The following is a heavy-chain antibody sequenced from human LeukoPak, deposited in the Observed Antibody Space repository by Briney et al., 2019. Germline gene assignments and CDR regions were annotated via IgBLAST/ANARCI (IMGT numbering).Heavy chain of an antibody. J-gene: IGHJ4*02. V-gene: IGHV4-34*01. CDR2: INHSGST. D-gene: IGHD6-19*01. CDR3: AGRIAVAGTTTDY. Sequence: SETLSLTCAVYGESFSGYYWSWIRQPPGKGLEWIGEINHSGSTNYNPSLKSRVTIPVDTSKNQFSLKLSSVTAADTAVYYCAGRIAVAGTTTDYWGQGTLVTVSS. CDR1: GESFSGYY.